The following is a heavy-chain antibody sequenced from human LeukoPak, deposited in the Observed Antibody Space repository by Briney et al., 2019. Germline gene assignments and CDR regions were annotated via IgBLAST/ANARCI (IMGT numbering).Heavy chain of an antibody. CDR3: ARDRYFYSGTYYLDY. Sequence: PGGSLRLSCAASGFTFSSYGMHWVRQAPGKGLEWVAVIWYDGSNKYYADSVKGRFTISRDNSKSTLSLQMNSLSAEDTAVYYCARDRYFYSGTYYLDYWGQGTLVTVSS. J-gene: IGHJ4*02. CDR1: GFTFSSYG. V-gene: IGHV3-33*01. D-gene: IGHD1-26*01. CDR2: IWYDGSNK.